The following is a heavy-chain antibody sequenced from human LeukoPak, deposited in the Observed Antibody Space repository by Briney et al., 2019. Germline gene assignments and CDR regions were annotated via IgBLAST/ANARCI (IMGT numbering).Heavy chain of an antibody. J-gene: IGHJ5*01. V-gene: IGHV3-30*02. CDR3: ARGSNWNELFSWFDS. CDR1: GFTFSSYG. D-gene: IGHD1-1*01. CDR2: IRYDGSNK. Sequence: GGSLRLSCAASGFTFSSYGMHWVRQAPGKGLEWVAFIRYDGSNKYYADSVKGRFTISRDNSKNTLYLQMNSLRAEDTAVYYCARGSNWNELFSWFDSWGQGTLVTVSS.